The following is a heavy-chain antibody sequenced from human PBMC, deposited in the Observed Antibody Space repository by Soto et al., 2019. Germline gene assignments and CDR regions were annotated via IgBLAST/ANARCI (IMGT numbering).Heavy chain of an antibody. CDR1: GFPFTTYG. Sequence: QVQLVESGGGVVQPGRSLRLSCAASGFPFTTYGMHWVREGPGKGLEWVAVISYDGSNKYYADSVKGRFTISRDNSKNTRYLQMNSLGLEDTALQYGVGGQYYFAYRGQGALVTVSS. CDR3: VGGQYYFAY. CDR2: ISYDGSNK. D-gene: IGHD3-10*01. V-gene: IGHV3-30*03. J-gene: IGHJ4*02.